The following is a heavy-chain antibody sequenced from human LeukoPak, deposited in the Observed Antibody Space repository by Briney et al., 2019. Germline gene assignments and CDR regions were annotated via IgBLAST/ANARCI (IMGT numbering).Heavy chain of an antibody. Sequence: SETLSLTCTVSGGSLSSSNYYWGWIRQPPGKGLEWIGTIYYSGITYFNPSLKSRLTLSVDTSKNQVSLNLSSVTAADTAVYYCASGDFWSGSNWFDPWGQGTLVTVSS. V-gene: IGHV4-39*01. D-gene: IGHD3-3*01. J-gene: IGHJ5*02. CDR3: ASGDFWSGSNWFDP. CDR2: IYYSGIT. CDR1: GGSLSSSNYY.